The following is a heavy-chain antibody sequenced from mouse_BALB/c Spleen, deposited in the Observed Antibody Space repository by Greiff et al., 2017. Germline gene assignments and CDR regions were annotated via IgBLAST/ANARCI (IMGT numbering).Heavy chain of an antibody. CDR3: ARDYYGSRRGNYFDY. D-gene: IGHD1-1*01. J-gene: IGHJ2*01. CDR2: ISSGGSYT. CDR1: GFTFSSYA. V-gene: IGHV5-9-4*01. Sequence: EVQRVESGGGLVKPGGSLKLSCAASGFTFSSYAMSWVRQSPEKRLEWVAEISSGGSYTYYPDTVTGRFTISRDNAKNTLYLEMSSLRSEDTAMYYCARDYYGSRRGNYFDYWGQGTTLTVSS.